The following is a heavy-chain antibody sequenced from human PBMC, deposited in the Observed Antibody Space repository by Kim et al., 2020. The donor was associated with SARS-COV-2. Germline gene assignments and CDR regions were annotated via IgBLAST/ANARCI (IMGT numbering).Heavy chain of an antibody. V-gene: IGHV4-34*01. Sequence: SETLSLTCAVYGGSFSGYYWSWIRQPPGKGLEWIGEINHSGSTNYNPSLKSRVTISVDTSKNQFSLKLSSVTAADTAVYYCARRGYAVYYYYGMDVWGQGTTVTVSS. J-gene: IGHJ6*02. CDR1: GGSFSGYY. D-gene: IGHD3-3*01. CDR2: INHSGST. CDR3: ARRGYAVYYYYGMDV.